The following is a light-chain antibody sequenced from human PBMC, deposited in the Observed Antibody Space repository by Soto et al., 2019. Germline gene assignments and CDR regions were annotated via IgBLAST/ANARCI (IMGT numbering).Light chain of an antibody. J-gene: IGLJ1*01. Sequence: QSVLTQPASVSGSPVQSITMSCTGTSTDVGGYKYVSWYQQHPGTAPKLMIFEVNGRPSGVSDRFSGSKSGNTASLTISGLQPEDEADYYCSSFSSSSTPYVFGTGTKVTVL. CDR1: STDVGGYKY. CDR2: EVN. V-gene: IGLV2-14*01. CDR3: SSFSSSSTPYV.